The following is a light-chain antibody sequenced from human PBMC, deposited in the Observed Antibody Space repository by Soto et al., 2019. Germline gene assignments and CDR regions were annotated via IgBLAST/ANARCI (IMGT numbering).Light chain of an antibody. CDR3: QQYGSSPLS. CDR1: QSVSNNY. J-gene: IGKJ4*01. V-gene: IGKV3-20*01. CDR2: GAS. Sequence: EIVLTQSPGTLSLSPGERATLSCRASQSVSNNYIIWYQQKAGQAPRLLIYGASTRATGIPARFSGSGSGTDFTLTISRLEPEDFAVYQCQQYGSSPLSFGGGTKVQI.